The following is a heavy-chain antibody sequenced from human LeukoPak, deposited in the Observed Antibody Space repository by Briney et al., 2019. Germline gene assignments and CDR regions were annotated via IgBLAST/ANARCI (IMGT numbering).Heavy chain of an antibody. CDR1: GYTLTELS. D-gene: IGHD3-16*01. CDR2: FDPEDGET. V-gene: IGHV1-24*01. CDR3: ATARFGTNWFDP. Sequence: ASVKVSCKVSGYTLTELSMHWVRQAPGKGLEWMGGFDPEDGETIYAQNFQGRVTMTEDTSPDTAYMELSSLRSEDTAVYYCATARFGTNWFDPWGQGTLVTVSS. J-gene: IGHJ5*02.